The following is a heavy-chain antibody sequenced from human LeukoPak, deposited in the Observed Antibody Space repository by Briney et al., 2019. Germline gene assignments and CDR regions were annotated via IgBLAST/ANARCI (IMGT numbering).Heavy chain of an antibody. CDR1: GYTFTDYY. J-gene: IGHJ4*02. CDR2: IVPNSGGT. CDR3: ATLGGTSFDY. V-gene: IGHV1-2*02. Sequence: ASVKVSCRTSGYTFTDYYIHWVRQAPGQGIEWVGWIVPNSGGTNYAQKFQGRVTMTRDTSISTAYMELTRLRYDDTAVYYCATLGGTSFDYWGQGTLVTVSS. D-gene: IGHD1-1*01.